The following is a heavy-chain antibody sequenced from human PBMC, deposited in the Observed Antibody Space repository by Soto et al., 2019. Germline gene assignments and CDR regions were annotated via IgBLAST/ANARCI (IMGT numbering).Heavy chain of an antibody. V-gene: IGHV4-34*01. D-gene: IGHD3-10*01. CDR3: ARMVRGVIKFGYYFDY. J-gene: IGHJ4*02. CDR2: INHSGST. Sequence: SETLSLTCAVYGGSFSGYYWSWIRQPPGKGLEWIGEINHSGSTNYNPSLKSRVTISVDTSKNQFSLKLSSVTAADTAVYYCARMVRGVIKFGYYFDYWGQGTLVTISS. CDR1: GGSFSGYY.